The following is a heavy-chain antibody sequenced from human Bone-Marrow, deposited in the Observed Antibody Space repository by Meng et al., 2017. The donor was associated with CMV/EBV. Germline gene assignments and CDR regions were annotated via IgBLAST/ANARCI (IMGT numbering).Heavy chain of an antibody. CDR2: IIPIFGTA. D-gene: IGHD6-19*01. V-gene: IGHV1-69*05. J-gene: IGHJ4*02. CDR1: GGTFSSYA. Sequence: SVKVSCKASGGTFSSYAISWVRQAPGQGLEWMGGIIPIFGTANYAQKFQGRVTITTDTITSTAYMELRSLRSDDTAMYYCARAGSDWYIGDYWGQGTQVTVSS. CDR3: ARAGSDWYIGDY.